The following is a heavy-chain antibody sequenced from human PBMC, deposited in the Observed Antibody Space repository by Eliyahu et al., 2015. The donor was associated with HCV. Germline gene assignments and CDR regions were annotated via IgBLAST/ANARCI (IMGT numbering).Heavy chain of an antibody. D-gene: IGHD3-10*01. Sequence: QVQLVQSGAEVKKPGASVKVSCKASGYTFTSYDINWVRQATGQGLEWMGWMNPNSGNTGYAQKFQGRVTMTRNTSISTAYMGLSSLRSEDTAVYYCARGEGVRGVISGLNWFDPWGQGTLVTVSS. CDR1: GYTFTSYD. V-gene: IGHV1-8*01. CDR3: ARGEGVRGVISGLNWFDP. CDR2: MNPNSGNT. J-gene: IGHJ5*02.